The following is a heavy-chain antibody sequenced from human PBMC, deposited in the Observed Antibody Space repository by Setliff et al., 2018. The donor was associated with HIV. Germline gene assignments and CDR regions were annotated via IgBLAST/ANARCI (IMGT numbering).Heavy chain of an antibody. V-gene: IGHV3-7*05. Sequence: GGSLRLSCAASGFTFSSSWMTWVRQAPGRGLEYVAGMNRDGSEKGYADSVKGRFSISRDNAKNSLYLQMSSLRTEDTAVYFCARQGNWEFDYWGQGTLVTVSS. CDR1: GFTFSSSW. D-gene: IGHD7-27*01. CDR2: MNRDGSEK. CDR3: ARQGNWEFDY. J-gene: IGHJ4*02.